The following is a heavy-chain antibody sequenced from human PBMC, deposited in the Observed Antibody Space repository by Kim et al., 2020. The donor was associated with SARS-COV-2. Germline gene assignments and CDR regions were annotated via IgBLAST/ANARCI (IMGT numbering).Heavy chain of an antibody. J-gene: IGHJ4*02. D-gene: IGHD6-19*01. CDR2: INPSGGST. Sequence: ASVKVSCKASGYTFTSYYMHWVRQAPGQGLEWMGIINPSGGSTSYAQKFQGRVTMTRDTSTSTVYMELSSLRSEDTAVYYCARVVGTIAVAQWYFDYWGQGTLVTVSS. CDR3: ARVVGTIAVAQWYFDY. V-gene: IGHV1-46*01. CDR1: GYTFTSYY.